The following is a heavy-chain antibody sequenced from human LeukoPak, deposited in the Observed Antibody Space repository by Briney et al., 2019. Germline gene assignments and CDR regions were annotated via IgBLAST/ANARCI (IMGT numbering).Heavy chain of an antibody. CDR1: GFTFSSYD. Sequence: GGSLRLSCAASGFTFSSYDMHWVRQAPGKGLEWVAIISYDGSIKNYVDCVKGRFTISRDKSKNTLYLQMNSLRAEDTAVYYCAKDLGAGGDASYGMDVWGQGTTVTVSS. CDR3: AKDLGAGGDASYGMDV. CDR2: ISYDGSIK. J-gene: IGHJ6*02. V-gene: IGHV3-30*18. D-gene: IGHD3-16*01.